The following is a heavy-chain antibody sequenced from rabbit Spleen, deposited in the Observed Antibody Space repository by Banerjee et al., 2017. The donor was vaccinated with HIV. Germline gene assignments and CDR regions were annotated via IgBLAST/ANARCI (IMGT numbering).Heavy chain of an antibody. CDR1: GFSFSSSYW. CDR2: IYTDTDTT. V-gene: IGHV1S45*01. D-gene: IGHD1-1*01. J-gene: IGHJ4*01. Sequence: QEQLEESGGDLVKPEGSLTLTCTASGFSFSSSYWIWWVRQAPGKGLELIACIYTDTDTTYYANWVNGRFTISSHNAQNPLYLQLNSLTAADTATYFCVRGASNSGYYSLWGPGTLVTVS. CDR3: VRGASNSGYYSL.